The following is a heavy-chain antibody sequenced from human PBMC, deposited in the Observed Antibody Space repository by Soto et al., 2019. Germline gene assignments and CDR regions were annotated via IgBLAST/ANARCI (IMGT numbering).Heavy chain of an antibody. D-gene: IGHD3-22*01. J-gene: IGHJ3*01. Sequence: GGSLRLSCAASGFTFSSYSMNWVRQAPGKGLEWVSSISRSSSYIYYADSVKGRFTISRDNAKNSLYLQMNSLRAEDTAVYYCARDQLYYNDISGRPLNAFDVWGQGTMVTVSS. CDR1: GFTFSSYS. CDR3: ARDQLYYNDISGRPLNAFDV. V-gene: IGHV3-21*01. CDR2: ISRSSSYI.